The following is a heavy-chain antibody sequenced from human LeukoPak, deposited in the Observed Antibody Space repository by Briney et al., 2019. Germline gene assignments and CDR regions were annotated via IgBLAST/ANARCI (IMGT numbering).Heavy chain of an antibody. CDR1: GFTFRSYW. CDR2: IKQDGSEK. D-gene: IGHD5/OR15-5a*01. Sequence: PGGSLRLSCAASGFTFRSYWMSWVRQAPGEGLEWVANIKQDGSEKYYVDSVKGRFTISRDNAKNSLYLQMNSLRGEDAAVYYCARGDGVYVYWGQGTLVTVSS. V-gene: IGHV3-7*05. J-gene: IGHJ4*02. CDR3: ARGDGVYVY.